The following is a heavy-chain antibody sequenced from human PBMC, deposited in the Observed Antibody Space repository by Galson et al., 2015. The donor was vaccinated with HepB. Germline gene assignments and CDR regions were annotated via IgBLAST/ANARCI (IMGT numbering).Heavy chain of an antibody. CDR1: GGSISSSNW. Sequence: LSLTCAVSGGSISSSNWWSWVRQPPGKGLEWIGEIYHSGSTNYNPSLKSRVTISVDTSKNQFSLKLSSVTAADTAVYYCARDSDIVVVPAAGYYYYGMDAWGQGTTVTVSS. D-gene: IGHD2-2*01. V-gene: IGHV4-4*02. J-gene: IGHJ6*02. CDR2: IYHSGST. CDR3: ARDSDIVVVPAAGYYYYGMDA.